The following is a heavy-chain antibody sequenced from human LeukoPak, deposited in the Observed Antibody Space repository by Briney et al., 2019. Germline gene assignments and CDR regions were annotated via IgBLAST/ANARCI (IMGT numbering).Heavy chain of an antibody. J-gene: IGHJ5*02. CDR1: GFTFRSYW. Sequence: PGGSLRLSCAASGFTFRSYWMHWVRQAPGKGLVWVSRINNAGSETTYADTVKGRFTISRDNAKNSLYLQMNSLRAEDTAVYYCARKRYGDYGFDPWGQGTLVTVSS. CDR2: INNAGSET. CDR3: ARKRYGDYGFDP. V-gene: IGHV3-74*01. D-gene: IGHD4-17*01.